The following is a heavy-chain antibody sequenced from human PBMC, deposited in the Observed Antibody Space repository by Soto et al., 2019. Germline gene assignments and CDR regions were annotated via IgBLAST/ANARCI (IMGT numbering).Heavy chain of an antibody. CDR2: INPNSGGT. V-gene: IGHV1-2*04. Sequence: GPSVKVSCKASGYTFTGYYMHWVRQAPGQGLEWMGWINPNSGGTNYAQKFQGWVTMTRDTSISTAYMELSRLRSDDTAVYYCARSKGDCSSTSCYKGNWFDPWGQGTLVTVSS. D-gene: IGHD2-2*02. CDR3: ARSKGDCSSTSCYKGNWFDP. CDR1: GYTFTGYY. J-gene: IGHJ5*02.